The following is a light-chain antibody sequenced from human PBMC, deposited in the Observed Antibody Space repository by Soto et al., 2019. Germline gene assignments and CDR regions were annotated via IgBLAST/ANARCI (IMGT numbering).Light chain of an antibody. J-gene: IGKJ1*01. CDR1: QSISSW. Sequence: DIQMTQSTSSVSASVGDRVTITCRASQSISSWLAWYQQKPGKAPKLLIYDASSLESGVPSRFSGSGSGTEFTLTISSLQPDDFATYYCQHYNSYSEAFGQGTNVDIK. CDR2: DAS. CDR3: QHYNSYSEA. V-gene: IGKV1-5*01.